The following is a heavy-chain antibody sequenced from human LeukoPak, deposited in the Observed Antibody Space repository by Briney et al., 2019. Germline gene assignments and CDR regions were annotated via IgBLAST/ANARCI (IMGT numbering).Heavy chain of an antibody. Sequence: GASVKVSCKASGYTFTSYYMHWVRQAPGQGLEWMGIINPSGGSTSYAQKFQGRVTMTRDTSTSTVYMELSRLRSEDTAVYYCARGFGGAAAASWVSYMDVWGKGTTVTVSS. CDR1: GYTFTSYY. J-gene: IGHJ6*03. CDR3: ARGFGGAAAASWVSYMDV. D-gene: IGHD6-25*01. V-gene: IGHV1-46*01. CDR2: INPSGGST.